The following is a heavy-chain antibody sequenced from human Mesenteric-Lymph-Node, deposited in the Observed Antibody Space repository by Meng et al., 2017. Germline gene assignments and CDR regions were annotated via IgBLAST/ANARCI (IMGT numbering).Heavy chain of an antibody. V-gene: IGHV3-30*18. D-gene: IGHD2-15*01. CDR2: ISYDGNKK. J-gene: IGHJ4*02. CDR1: GFTFSSYG. Sequence: VQLVESGGGVVQPGRSLRLSCAASGFTFSSYGMHWVRQAPGKGLEWVALISYDGNKKYYGDSVKGRFTISRDISKNTLYLQMNSLRPEDTAVYFCAKSLEAAATGFDYWGQGTLVTVSS. CDR3: AKSLEAAATGFDY.